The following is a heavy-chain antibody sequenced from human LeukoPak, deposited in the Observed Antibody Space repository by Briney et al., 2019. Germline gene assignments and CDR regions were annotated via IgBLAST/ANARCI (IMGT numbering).Heavy chain of an antibody. CDR2: IYPSGST. CDR3: ARSRVVVPAAMSFWFDP. J-gene: IGHJ5*02. D-gene: IGHD2-2*01. Sequence: SETLSLTCTVSGGSISSYYWSWIRQPAGKGLEWIGRIYPSGSTNYNPSLKSRVTMSVDTSKNQFSLKLSSVTAADTAVYYCARSRVVVPAAMSFWFDPWGQGTLVTVSS. CDR1: GGSISSYY. V-gene: IGHV4-4*07.